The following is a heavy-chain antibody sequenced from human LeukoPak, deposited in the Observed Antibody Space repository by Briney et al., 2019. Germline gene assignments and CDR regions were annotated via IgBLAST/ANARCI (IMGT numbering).Heavy chain of an antibody. CDR1: GYSFTNYW. J-gene: IGHJ6*02. CDR3: ARRGFYFYGLDV. V-gene: IGHV5-10-1*01. Sequence: GESLKISCKGSGYSFTNYWVSWVRQMLGKGLEWMGRIDPSDSYTNYSPSFQGHVTISADKSISTAYLQWSSLKASDTAMYYCARRGFYFYGLDVWGQGTTVTVSS. CDR2: IDPSDSYT.